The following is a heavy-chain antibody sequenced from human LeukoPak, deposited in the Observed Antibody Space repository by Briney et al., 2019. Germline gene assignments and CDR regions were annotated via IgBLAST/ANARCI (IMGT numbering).Heavy chain of an antibody. Sequence: SETLSLTCTVSGGSISSGSYYWSWIRQPAGKGLEWIGRIYTSGSTNYNPSLKSRVTISVDTSKNQFSLKLSSVTAADTAVYYCARDVAVHNWFDPWGQGTLVTVSS. CDR1: GGSISSGSYY. CDR3: ARDVAVHNWFDP. J-gene: IGHJ5*02. D-gene: IGHD2-15*01. CDR2: IYTSGST. V-gene: IGHV4-61*02.